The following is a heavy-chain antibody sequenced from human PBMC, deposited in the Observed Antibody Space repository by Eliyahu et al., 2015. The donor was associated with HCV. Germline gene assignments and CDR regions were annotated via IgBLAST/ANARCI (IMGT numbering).Heavy chain of an antibody. Sequence: EVQLVESGGGLIQPGGSLXLSCAASGFTVXRPYMXWVRQAPGKGLEWVSVIYGGGNTYYADSVKGRFTISRDNSKNTLYLQMNSLRADDTAVYYCARDQKKIAAPGHYYYTMDVWGQGTTVTVSS. J-gene: IGHJ6*02. CDR2: IYGGGNT. V-gene: IGHV3-53*01. D-gene: IGHD6-13*01. CDR1: GFTVXRPY. CDR3: ARDQKKIAAPGHYYYTMDV.